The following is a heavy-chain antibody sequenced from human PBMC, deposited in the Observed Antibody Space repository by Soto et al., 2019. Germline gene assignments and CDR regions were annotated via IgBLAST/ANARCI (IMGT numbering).Heavy chain of an antibody. CDR2: IIPIFGTA. Sequence: GASVKVSCKASGGTFSSYAISWVRQAPGQGLEWMGGIIPIFGTANYAQKFQGRVTITADESTSTAYMELSSLRSEDTAVYYCARPRPGSGYLYYFDYWGQGTLVTVSS. J-gene: IGHJ4*02. V-gene: IGHV1-69*13. CDR3: ARPRPGSGYLYYFDY. CDR1: GGTFSSYA. D-gene: IGHD3-22*01.